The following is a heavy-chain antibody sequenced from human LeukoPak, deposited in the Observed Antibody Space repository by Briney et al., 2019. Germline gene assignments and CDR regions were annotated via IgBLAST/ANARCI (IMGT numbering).Heavy chain of an antibody. D-gene: IGHD2-2*01. CDR3: ARGGHSSSARLDY. CDR2: INPNSGGT. V-gene: IGHV1-2*02. Sequence: ASVKVSCKASGYMFTGHYIHWVRQAPGQGLEWMGWINPNSGGTNYAQKFQGRVTMTRDTSISTAYMELSRLRSDDTAVYYCARGGHSSSARLDYWGQGTLVTVSS. CDR1: GYMFTGHY. J-gene: IGHJ4*02.